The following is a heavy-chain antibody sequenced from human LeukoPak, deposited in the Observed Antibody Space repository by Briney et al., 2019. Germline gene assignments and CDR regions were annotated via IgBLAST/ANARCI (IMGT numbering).Heavy chain of an antibody. V-gene: IGHV4-39*07. J-gene: IGHJ4*02. CDR3: ARPGGTAGYSSSWYRY. Sequence: SETLSLTCTVSGGSISSSSYYWGWIRQPPGKGLEWIGSIYYSGSTNYNPSLKSRVTISVDTSKNQFSLKLSSVTAADTAVYYCARPGGTAGYSSSWYRYWGQGTLVTVSS. D-gene: IGHD6-13*01. CDR2: IYYSGST. CDR1: GGSISSSSYY.